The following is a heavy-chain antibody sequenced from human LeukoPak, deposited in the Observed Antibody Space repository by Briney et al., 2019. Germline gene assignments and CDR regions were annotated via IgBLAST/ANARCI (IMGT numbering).Heavy chain of an antibody. Sequence: GESLKISCKGSGYSFTSYWIGWVRQMPGKGLEWMGIIYPGDSDTRYSPSFQGRVTISADKSISTAYLQWSSLKASDTAMYYCARLQDGWDYYLHAFDIWGQGTMVTLSS. CDR3: ARLQDGWDYYLHAFDI. V-gene: IGHV5-51*01. CDR2: IYPGDSDT. D-gene: IGHD3-22*01. CDR1: GYSFTSYW. J-gene: IGHJ3*02.